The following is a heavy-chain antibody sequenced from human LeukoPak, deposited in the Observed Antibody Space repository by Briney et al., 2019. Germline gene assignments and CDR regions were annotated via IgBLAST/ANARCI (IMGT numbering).Heavy chain of an antibody. Sequence: GGSPRLSCAASGFTFSNYGMNWVRQAPGKGLEWVSSISGSSSYIYYADSVKGRFTIYRDSAKNSLYLQMNSLRAEDTAVYYCARDFGPNILTGYFFDYWGQGTLVTVSS. V-gene: IGHV3-21*01. D-gene: IGHD3-9*01. CDR1: GFTFSNYG. CDR3: ARDFGPNILTGYFFDY. J-gene: IGHJ4*02. CDR2: ISGSSSYI.